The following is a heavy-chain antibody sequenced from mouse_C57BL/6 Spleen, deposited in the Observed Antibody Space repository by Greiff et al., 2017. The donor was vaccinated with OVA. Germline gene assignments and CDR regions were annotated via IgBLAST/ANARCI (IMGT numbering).Heavy chain of an antibody. V-gene: IGHV5-4*01. CDR1: GFTFSSYA. Sequence: EVQLVESGGGLVKPGGSLKLSCAASGFTFSSYAMSWVRQTPEKRLEWVATISDGGSYTYYPDNVKGRFTISRDNAKNNLYLQMSHLKSEDTAMYYCASPMDYWGQGTSVTVSS. CDR3: ASPMDY. J-gene: IGHJ4*01. CDR2: ISDGGSYT.